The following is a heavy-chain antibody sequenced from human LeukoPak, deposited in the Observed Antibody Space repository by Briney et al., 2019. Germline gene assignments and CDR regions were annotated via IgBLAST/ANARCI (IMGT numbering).Heavy chain of an antibody. Sequence: GGSLRLSCAASGFTFDDYAMHWVRQAPGKGLEWVSGISWNSGSIGYADSVKGRFTISRDNAKNSLYLQMNSLRAEDTALYYCAKGSNDYYDSSGYYFLFDYWGQGTLVTVSS. J-gene: IGHJ4*02. V-gene: IGHV3-9*01. CDR1: GFTFDDYA. D-gene: IGHD3-22*01. CDR2: ISWNSGSI. CDR3: AKGSNDYYDSSGYYFLFDY.